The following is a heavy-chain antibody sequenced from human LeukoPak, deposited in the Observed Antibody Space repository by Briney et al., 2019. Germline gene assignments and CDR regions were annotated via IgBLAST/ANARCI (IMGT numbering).Heavy chain of an antibody. CDR3: ARAKRNGFDI. V-gene: IGHV3-7*04. CDR2: IKRDGSEK. Sequence: PGGSLRLSCAASGFTFSSYWMSWVRQAPGKGLEWVANIKRDGSEKYYGDSVKGRFTISRENAKNSLYLQMNSLRAEDTAVYYCARAKRNGFDIWGQGTMVTVSS. CDR1: GFTFSSYW. J-gene: IGHJ3*02.